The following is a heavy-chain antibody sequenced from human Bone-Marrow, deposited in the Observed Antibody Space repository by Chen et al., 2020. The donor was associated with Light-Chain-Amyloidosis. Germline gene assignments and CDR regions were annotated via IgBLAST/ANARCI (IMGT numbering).Heavy chain of an antibody. CDR1: ETSIDAAY. D-gene: IGHD2-21*02. V-gene: IGHV4-59*01. CDR2: IFYSGST. Sequence: QVQLQESCPGLVKPSETLSLTCSVSETSIDAAYWAWIRQPPGKGLEWIGYIFYSGSTTYNPSLKIRVTMSVDTSTNQFSLKLTSLTTADTAVYYCARVQTVTALNYWGQGTMVTVSS. J-gene: IGHJ4*02. CDR3: ARVQTVTALNY.